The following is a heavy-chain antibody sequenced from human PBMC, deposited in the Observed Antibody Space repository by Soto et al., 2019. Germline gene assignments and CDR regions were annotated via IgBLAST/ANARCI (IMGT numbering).Heavy chain of an antibody. Sequence: GGSLRLSCAASTLTVSLYGIQWVRQAPGKGLDWVAFISNDGGTQYYADSVKGRFSISRDNSMNTLYLQMNSLRAEDTAVYYCAKGPPNTIFADYWGQGTLVTVS. J-gene: IGHJ4*02. CDR1: TLTVSLYG. V-gene: IGHV3-30*18. CDR2: ISNDGGTQ. CDR3: AKGPPNTIFADY. D-gene: IGHD3-3*01.